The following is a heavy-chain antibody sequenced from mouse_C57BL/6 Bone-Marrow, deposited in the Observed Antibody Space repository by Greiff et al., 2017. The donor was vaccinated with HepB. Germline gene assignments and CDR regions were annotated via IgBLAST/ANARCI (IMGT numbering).Heavy chain of an antibody. Sequence: VQLKQSVAELVRPGASVKLSCTASGFNIKNTYMHWVKQRPEQGLEWIGRIDPANGNTKYAPKFQGKATITADTSSNTAYLQLSRLTSEDTALYYCAPFITTVVADYYAMDYWGQGTSVTVSS. CDR1: GFNIKNTY. J-gene: IGHJ4*01. CDR3: APFITTVVADYYAMDY. CDR2: IDPANGNT. D-gene: IGHD1-1*01. V-gene: IGHV14-3*01.